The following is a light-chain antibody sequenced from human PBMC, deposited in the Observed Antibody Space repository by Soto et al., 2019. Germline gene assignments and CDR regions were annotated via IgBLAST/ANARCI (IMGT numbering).Light chain of an antibody. CDR3: QQYGSSPRT. CDR1: QSVGSVY. V-gene: IGKV3-20*01. CDR2: GAS. J-gene: IGKJ1*01. Sequence: DIVLTQSPGTLSLSPGERATLSCRASQSVGSVYLAWNQQKPGQAPRLLIHGASNRASGIPDRFSGSGSGTDFTLTISGLEPEDFAVYYCQQYGSSPRTFGQGTKVEIK.